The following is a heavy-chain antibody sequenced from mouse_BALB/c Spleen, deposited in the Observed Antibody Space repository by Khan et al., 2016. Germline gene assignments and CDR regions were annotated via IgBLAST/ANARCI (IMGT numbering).Heavy chain of an antibody. J-gene: IGHJ3*01. V-gene: IGHV14-3*02. CDR3: SRGVYDYEFAY. CDR2: IDPANSNT. CDR1: GFNIKDTY. Sequence: VQLKQSGAELVKPGASVKLSCTVSGFNIKDTYMHWVNQRPEQGLEWIGRIDPANSNTKYDPKFQDKATITADTSSNTAYLQLSSLTSEDTDVYYCSRGVYDYEFAYWGQGTLVTVSA. D-gene: IGHD2-4*01.